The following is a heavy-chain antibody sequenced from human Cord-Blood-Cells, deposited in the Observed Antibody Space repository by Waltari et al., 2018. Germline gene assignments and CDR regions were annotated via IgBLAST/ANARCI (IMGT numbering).Heavy chain of an antibody. D-gene: IGHD2-2*02. CDR3: ARTDCSSTSCYTGYWYFDL. V-gene: IGHV4-38-2*01. J-gene: IGHJ2*01. Sequence: QVQPQESGPGLVKPAETLSLTCPVSGYSISSRYYWDCIRQPPGQGLEWLGSIYHSGSTYYNPSLKSRVTISVDTSKNQFSLKLSSVTAADTAVYYCARTDCSSTSCYTGYWYFDLWGRGTLVTVSS. CDR2: IYHSGST. CDR1: GYSISSRYY.